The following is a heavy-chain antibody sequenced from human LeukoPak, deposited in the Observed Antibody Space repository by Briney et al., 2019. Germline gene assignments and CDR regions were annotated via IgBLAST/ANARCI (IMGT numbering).Heavy chain of an antibody. CDR2: FDPEDGET. Sequence: GASVKVSCKVSGYTLTELSMHWVRQAPGEGLEWMGGFDPEDGETIYAQKFQGRVTITADKSTSTAYMELSSLRSEDTAVYYCARGDTDYDIFEEVSGKFDPWGQGTLVTVSS. CDR1: GYTLTELS. J-gene: IGHJ5*02. D-gene: IGHD3-9*01. V-gene: IGHV1-24*01. CDR3: ARGDTDYDIFEEVSGKFDP.